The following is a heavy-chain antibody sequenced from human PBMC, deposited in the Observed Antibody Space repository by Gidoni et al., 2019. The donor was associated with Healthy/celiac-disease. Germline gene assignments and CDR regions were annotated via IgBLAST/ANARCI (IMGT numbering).Heavy chain of an antibody. CDR3: ARGGSVEKATINFDY. CDR2: INPSGGST. V-gene: IGHV1-46*01. D-gene: IGHD5-12*01. J-gene: IGHJ4*02. CDR1: GYTFTSYY. Sequence: QVQLVQSGAEVKKPGASVKVSCKASGYTFTSYYMHWVRQAPGQGLEWMGIINPSGGSTSYAQKFQGRVTMTRDTSTSTVYMELSSLRSEDTAVYYCARGGSVEKATINFDYWGQGTLVTVSS.